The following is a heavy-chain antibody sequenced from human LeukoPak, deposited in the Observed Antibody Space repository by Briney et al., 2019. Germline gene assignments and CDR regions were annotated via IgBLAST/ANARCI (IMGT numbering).Heavy chain of an antibody. CDR1: GFTFSSYG. CDR2: IRYDGSNK. CDR3: AKGRYCSGGSCYGDYFDY. J-gene: IGHJ4*02. D-gene: IGHD2-15*01. V-gene: IGHV3-30*02. Sequence: GGSLRLSCAASGFTFSSYGMHWVRQAPGKGLEWVAFIRYDGSNKYYADSVKGRFTISRDNSENTLYLQMNSLRAEDTAVYYCAKGRYCSGGSCYGDYFDYWGQGTLVTVSS.